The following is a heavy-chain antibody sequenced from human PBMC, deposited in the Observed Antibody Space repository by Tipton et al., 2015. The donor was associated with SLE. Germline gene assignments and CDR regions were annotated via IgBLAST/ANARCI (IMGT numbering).Heavy chain of an antibody. CDR2: IKEDGVEQ. CDR1: RFNFTKYR. V-gene: IGHV3-7*01. CDR3: ARVDVGYDCISRNYDWTLDP. J-gene: IGHJ2*01. Sequence: SLRLSCVGSRFNFTKYRMSWIRQAPGKGLQWVAHIKEDGVEQIYTDSVKGRLTISRDNANNSLFLQWNSLRVDDTAIYYCARVDVGYDCISRNYDWTLDPCGRGPLVTV. D-gene: IGHD1-1*01.